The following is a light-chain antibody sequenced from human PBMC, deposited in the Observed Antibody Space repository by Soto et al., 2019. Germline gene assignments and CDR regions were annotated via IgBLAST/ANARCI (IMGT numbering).Light chain of an antibody. CDR2: GTS. J-gene: IGKJ5*01. Sequence: IVMTPSRGTLSLSPGERATPPCRANQSVKSSYLAWYQHKPGQAPRLLIYGTSSRATGIPDRFSGSGSGTDFTLTISRLEPEDFAVYYCQQYGSSITFGQGTRLEIK. CDR1: QSVKSSY. V-gene: IGKV3-20*01. CDR3: QQYGSSIT.